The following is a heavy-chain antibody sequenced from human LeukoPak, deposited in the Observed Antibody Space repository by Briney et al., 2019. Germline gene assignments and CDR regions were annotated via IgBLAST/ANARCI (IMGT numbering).Heavy chain of an antibody. D-gene: IGHD2/OR15-2a*01. CDR2: IYTDGNT. CDR1: GFIVSDSY. CDR3: ARGLRTTTTFDL. J-gene: IGHJ4*02. V-gene: IGHV3-53*01. Sequence: GGSLRLSCAASGFIVSDSYMGWVRQAPGKGLEWVSFIYTDGNTFYADSVKGRFTISRDNSKNTLHLQMTSLRPKDTAVYYCARGLRTTTTFDLWGQGTLVTVSS.